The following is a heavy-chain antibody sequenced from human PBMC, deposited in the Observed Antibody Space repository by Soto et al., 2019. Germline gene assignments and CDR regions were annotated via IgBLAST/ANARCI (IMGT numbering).Heavy chain of an antibody. CDR1: GYTFTSYD. CDR2: MNPNSGNT. CDR3: ARDYYDRSGYLDYYYGMDV. J-gene: IGHJ6*02. Sequence: ASVKVSCKASGYTFTSYDINWVRQATGRGLEWMGWMNPNSGNTGYAQKFQGRVTMTRNTSTSTAYMELSSLRSEDTAVYYCARDYYDRSGYLDYYYGMDVWGQGTTVTVAS. V-gene: IGHV1-8*01. D-gene: IGHD3-22*01.